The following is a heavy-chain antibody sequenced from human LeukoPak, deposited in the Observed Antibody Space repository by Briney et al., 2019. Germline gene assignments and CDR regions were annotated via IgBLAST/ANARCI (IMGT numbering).Heavy chain of an antibody. J-gene: IGHJ4*02. CDR1: GGSISSSY. CDR3: ARDLYSSSRPFDY. D-gene: IGHD6-6*01. V-gene: IGHV4-39*07. Sequence: SETLSLTCTVSGGSISSSYWSWIRQPPGKGLEWIGSIYYSGSTYYNPSLKSRVTISVDTSKNQFSLKLSSVTAADTAVYYCARDLYSSSRPFDYWGQGTLVTVSS. CDR2: IYYSGST.